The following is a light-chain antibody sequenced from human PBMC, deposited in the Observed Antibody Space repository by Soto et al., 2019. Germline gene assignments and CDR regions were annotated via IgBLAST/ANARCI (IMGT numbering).Light chain of an antibody. J-gene: IGKJ5*01. Sequence: PGERATLSCRASQSLTNNYFAWYQQRLGRALSLLIDGASTRATGXSXRXXGXGSGTDXXLTXSSLHPEDFPVHYRKQYGSSPPKSFDQRTRVETK. V-gene: IGKV3-20*01. CDR3: KQYGSSPPKS. CDR1: QSLTNNY. CDR2: GAS.